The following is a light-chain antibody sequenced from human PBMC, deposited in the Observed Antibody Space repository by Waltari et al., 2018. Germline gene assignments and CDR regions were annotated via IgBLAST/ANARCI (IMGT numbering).Light chain of an antibody. V-gene: IGKV3-15*01. Sequence: EMVMTQSPATLSVSPGERVALSCRASESVATSLAWYQQIPGQAPRLLIYDASTRATNVSVRFSGSGSGTEFTLTITSLQSEDFAVYYCQQGNKWPPTFGGGTKVEIK. CDR2: DAS. CDR1: ESVATS. J-gene: IGKJ4*01. CDR3: QQGNKWPPT.